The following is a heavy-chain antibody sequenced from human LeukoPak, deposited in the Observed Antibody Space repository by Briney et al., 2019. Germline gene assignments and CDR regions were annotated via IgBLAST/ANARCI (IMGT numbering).Heavy chain of an antibody. CDR2: IGTAGDT. J-gene: IGHJ6*02. CDR3: ARDLRGGYDNHYYYYGMDV. D-gene: IGHD5-12*01. Sequence: GGSLRLSCAASGFTFSSYDMHWVRQATGEGLEWVSAIGTAGDTYYPGSVKGRFTISRENAKNSLYLQMNSLRAGDTAVYYCARDLRGGYDNHYYYYGMDVWGQGTTVTVSS. V-gene: IGHV3-13*01. CDR1: GFTFSSYD.